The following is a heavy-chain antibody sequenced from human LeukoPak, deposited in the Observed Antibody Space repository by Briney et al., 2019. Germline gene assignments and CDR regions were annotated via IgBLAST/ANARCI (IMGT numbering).Heavy chain of an antibody. CDR2: IYTSGST. V-gene: IGHV4-61*02. D-gene: IGHD2-2*01. Sequence: PSQTLSLTCTVSGGSISSGSYYWSWLRQPAGKGLEWIGRIYTSGSTNYNPSLKSRVTISVDTSKNQFSLKLSSVTAADTAVYYCARILGYCSSTSCYVGDYYYGMDVWGQGTTVTVSS. J-gene: IGHJ6*02. CDR1: GGSISSGSYY. CDR3: ARILGYCSSTSCYVGDYYYGMDV.